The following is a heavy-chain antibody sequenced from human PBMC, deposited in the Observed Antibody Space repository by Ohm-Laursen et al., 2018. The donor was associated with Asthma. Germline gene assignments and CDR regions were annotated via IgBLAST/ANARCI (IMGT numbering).Heavy chain of an antibody. J-gene: IGHJ4*02. D-gene: IGHD5-24*01. V-gene: IGHV4-4*02. CDR2: ISHSGAA. CDR1: GGYIYNHW. CDR3: ARGHGYNLY. Sequence: SETLSLTCALSGGYIYNHWWSWVRQPPGKGLEWIAEISHSGAASLNPSLTSRVTISLDKSKTHFSLELTSVTAADTAVYYCARGHGYNLYWGQGTLVTVSS.